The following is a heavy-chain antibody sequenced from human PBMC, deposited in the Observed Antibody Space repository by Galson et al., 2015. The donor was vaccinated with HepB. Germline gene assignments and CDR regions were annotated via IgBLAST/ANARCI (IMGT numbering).Heavy chain of an antibody. CDR2: ISYDGSNK. Sequence: SLRLSCAASGFTFSSYAMHWVRQAPGKGLEWVAVISYDGSNKYYADSVKGRFTISRDNSKNTPYLQMNSLRAEDTAVYYCAREGIFAGPYGMDVWGQGTTVTVSS. CDR1: GFTFSSYA. D-gene: IGHD3-3*01. CDR3: AREGIFAGPYGMDV. J-gene: IGHJ6*02. V-gene: IGHV3-30-3*01.